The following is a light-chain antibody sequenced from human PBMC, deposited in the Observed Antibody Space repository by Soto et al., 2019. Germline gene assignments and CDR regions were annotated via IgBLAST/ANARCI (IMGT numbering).Light chain of an antibody. J-gene: IGLJ1*01. V-gene: IGLV2-23*01. Sequence: QPALTQPASVSGSPGQSITISCTGTSSDVGSFNLVSWYQQHPGKAPKLMIYEATKRPSGVSNRFSGSKSGNTASLTISGLQAEDEADYYCCSYAGSSTYVFGTGTKLTVL. CDR1: SSDVGSFNL. CDR2: EAT. CDR3: CSYAGSSTYV.